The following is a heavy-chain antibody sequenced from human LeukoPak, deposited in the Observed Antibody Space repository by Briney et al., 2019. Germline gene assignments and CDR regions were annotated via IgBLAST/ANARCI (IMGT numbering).Heavy chain of an antibody. V-gene: IGHV3-20*04. Sequence: GGSLRLSCAASGFTFDDYGMSWVRQAPGKGLEWVSGINWNGGSTGYADSVKGRFTISRDNSKNTLYLQMNSLRAEDTAVYYCANDLLWQWLVRDDYWGQGTLVTVSS. CDR3: ANDLLWQWLVRDDY. CDR2: INWNGGST. D-gene: IGHD6-19*01. CDR1: GFTFDDYG. J-gene: IGHJ4*02.